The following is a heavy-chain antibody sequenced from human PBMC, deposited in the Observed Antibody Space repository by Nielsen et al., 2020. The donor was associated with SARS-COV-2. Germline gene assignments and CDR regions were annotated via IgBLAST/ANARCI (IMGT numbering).Heavy chain of an antibody. J-gene: IGHJ6*02. V-gene: IGHV1-18*01. D-gene: IGHD5-12*01. CDR1: GYTFTSYG. CDR3: ARVVGVATGATPYYYYGMDV. CDR2: ISAYNGNT. Sequence: ASVKVSCKASGYTFTSYGISWVRQAPGQGLEWMGWISAYNGNTNYAQKLQGRVIMTTDTSTSTAYMELRSLRSDDTAVYYCARVVGVATGATPYYYYGMDVWGQGTTVTVSS.